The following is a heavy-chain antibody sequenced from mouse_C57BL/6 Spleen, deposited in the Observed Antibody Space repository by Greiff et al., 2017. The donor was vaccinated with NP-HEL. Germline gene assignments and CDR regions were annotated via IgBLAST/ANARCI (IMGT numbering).Heavy chain of an antibody. V-gene: IGHV1-64*01. Sequence: QVQLQQPGAELVKPGASVKLSCKASGYTFTSYWMHWVKQRPGQGLEWIGMIHPNSGSTNYTEKFKSKATLTVDKSSSTAYMQLRSLASEDSAVYYSARKGLDYGNYWFADWGQGTLVTVSA. CDR1: GYTFTSYW. J-gene: IGHJ3*01. CDR3: ARKGLDYGNYWFAD. CDR2: IHPNSGST. D-gene: IGHD2-1*01.